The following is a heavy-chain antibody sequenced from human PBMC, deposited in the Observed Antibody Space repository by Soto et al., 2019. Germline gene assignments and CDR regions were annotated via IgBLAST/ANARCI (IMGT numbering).Heavy chain of an antibody. J-gene: IGHJ4*02. CDR3: ARDGDYFGSGSPPLLSR. CDR1: GGSITSGGYC. V-gene: IGHV4-31*03. CDR2: IYYSGST. Sequence: QVQLQESGPGLVKPSQTLSLTCTVSGGSITSGGYCWTWIRQHPVKGLEWMGHIYYSGSTSYNPSLKSRVTTSIDTSKNQSSLKLTSVTAADTAVYYCARDGDYFGSGSPPLLSRWGQGTLVTVSS. D-gene: IGHD3-10*01.